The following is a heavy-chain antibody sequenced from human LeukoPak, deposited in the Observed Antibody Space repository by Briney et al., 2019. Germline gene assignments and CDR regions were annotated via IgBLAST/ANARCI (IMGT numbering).Heavy chain of an antibody. CDR3: ARAGAYSSPLGFLGFDY. CDR2: ISAYNGNT. J-gene: IGHJ4*02. CDR1: GYTFTSYG. V-gene: IGHV1-18*01. D-gene: IGHD6-13*01. Sequence: GASVKVSCKASGYTFTSYGISWVRQAPGQGLEWMGWISAYNGNTNYAQKLQGRVTMTTDTSTSTAYMELRSLRSDDTAVYYCARAGAYSSPLGFLGFDYWGQGTLVTVSS.